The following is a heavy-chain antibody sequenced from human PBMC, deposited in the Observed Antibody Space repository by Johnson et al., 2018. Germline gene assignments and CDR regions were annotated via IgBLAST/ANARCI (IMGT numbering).Heavy chain of an antibody. CDR2: IIPIFGTA. J-gene: IGHJ6*02. CDR1: GGTFSSYA. CDR3: ARDHVRLVYYYYGRDV. Sequence: VQLVESGAAVKKPGSSXKVSCKASGGTFSSYAISWVRQAPGPGLEWMGGIIPIFGTANYAKKFQGRVTITADESTSTAYMARGSLRSEDTAVYYCARDHVRLVYYYYGRDVWGQGTTVTVSS. V-gene: IGHV1-69*01.